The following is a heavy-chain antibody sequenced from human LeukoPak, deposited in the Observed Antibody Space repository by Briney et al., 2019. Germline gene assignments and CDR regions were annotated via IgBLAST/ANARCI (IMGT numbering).Heavy chain of an antibody. D-gene: IGHD6-6*01. V-gene: IGHV3-74*01. CDR3: ARDQGQLGGWFDP. Sequence: GGSLRLSCAASGFTFSSYWMHRVRQAPGKGLVWVSRINSDGSSTNYADSVKGRFTISRDNAKNTLYLQMNSMRAEETAVYYCARDQGQLGGWFDPWGQGTLVTVSS. CDR2: INSDGSST. CDR1: GFTFSSYW. J-gene: IGHJ5*02.